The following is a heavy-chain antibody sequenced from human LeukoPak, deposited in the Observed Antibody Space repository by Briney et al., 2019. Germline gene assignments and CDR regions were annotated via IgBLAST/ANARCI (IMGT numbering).Heavy chain of an antibody. CDR3: ARGARGSTSCYLNY. V-gene: IGHV3-7*01. CDR1: GFTFSSYW. CDR2: IKQDGSEK. D-gene: IGHD2-2*01. Sequence: PGGSLRLSCAASGFTFSSYWMSWVRQAPGKGLEWVANIKQDGSEKYYVDSVKGRFTISRDNAKNSLYLQMNSLRAEDTAVYYCARGARGSTSCYLNYWGQGTLVTVSS. J-gene: IGHJ4*02.